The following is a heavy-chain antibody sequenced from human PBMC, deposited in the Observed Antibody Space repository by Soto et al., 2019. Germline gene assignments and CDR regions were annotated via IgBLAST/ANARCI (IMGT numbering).Heavy chain of an antibody. CDR3: ARVSGFYFYAMDV. J-gene: IGHJ6*02. V-gene: IGHV3-30*01. CDR1: GFTFNTYT. Sequence: QVQLVESGGGVVQLGGSLRLSCAASGFTFNTYTIDWVRQVPGKGLEWVAVISYDGSKIFYADSVKGRFTISRDNSKNTLYLQLNSLRPEDTAIYHCARVSGFYFYAMDVWGQGTSVTVSS. D-gene: IGHD3-3*01. CDR2: ISYDGSKI.